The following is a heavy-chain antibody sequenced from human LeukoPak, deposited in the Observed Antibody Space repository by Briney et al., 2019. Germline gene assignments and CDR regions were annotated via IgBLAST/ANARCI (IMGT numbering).Heavy chain of an antibody. CDR1: GESVSTNNTA. Sequence: SQTLSLTCAISGESVSTNNTAWNWIRQSPSRGLEWLGRTYYRSKWYNDYAVSVKSRITINPDTSKNQFSLQLNSVTPEDTAVYYCASLTGHEGSFDYWGQGTLVTVSS. J-gene: IGHJ4*02. CDR3: ASLTGHEGSFDY. V-gene: IGHV6-1*01. D-gene: IGHD1-20*01. CDR2: TYYRSKWYN.